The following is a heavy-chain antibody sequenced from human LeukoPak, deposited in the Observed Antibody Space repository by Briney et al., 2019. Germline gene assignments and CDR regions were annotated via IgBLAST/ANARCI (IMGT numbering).Heavy chain of an antibody. V-gene: IGHV1-8*01. CDR1: GYTFTSYD. Sequence: ASVKVSCKASGYTFTSYDINWVRQATGQGLEWMGWMNPNSGNTGYAQKFQGRVTMTRNTPISTAYMELSSLRSEDTAVYYCARYLELELRIEYGMDVWGQGTTVTVSS. J-gene: IGHJ6*02. CDR2: MNPNSGNT. CDR3: ARYLELELRIEYGMDV. D-gene: IGHD1-7*01.